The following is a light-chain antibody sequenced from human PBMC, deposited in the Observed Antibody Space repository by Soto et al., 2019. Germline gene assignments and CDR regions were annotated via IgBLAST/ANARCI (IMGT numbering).Light chain of an antibody. CDR2: WAS. CDR3: QQYYRPWT. J-gene: IGKJ1*01. V-gene: IGKV4-1*01. CDR1: QSVFYSSNNKNY. Sequence: DLVMTQSPDSLAVSLGERATINCKSSQSVFYSSNNKNYLAWYQQKPGQPPKLLIYWASTRASGVPDRFSGSGSGTDFTLTISSLQAEDVAVYYCQQYYRPWTFGQGTKVEIQ.